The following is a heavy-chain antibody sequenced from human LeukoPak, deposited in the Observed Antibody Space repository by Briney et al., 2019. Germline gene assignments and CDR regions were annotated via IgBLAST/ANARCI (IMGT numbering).Heavy chain of an antibody. CDR2: ITGSGDTT. CDR3: ANLKVYAFDI. Sequence: GGSLRLSCAASGFTFSTYSMSWVRQAPGKGLEWVSLITGSGDTTYYADSVKGRFTISRDNSKNTLYLQMNSLRAEDTAIYYCANLKVYAFDIWGQGTMVTVSS. V-gene: IGHV3-23*01. J-gene: IGHJ3*02. CDR1: GFTFSTYS. D-gene: IGHD5/OR15-5a*01.